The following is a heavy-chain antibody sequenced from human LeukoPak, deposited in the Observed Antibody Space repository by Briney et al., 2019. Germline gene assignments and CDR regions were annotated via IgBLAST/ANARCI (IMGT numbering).Heavy chain of an antibody. J-gene: IGHJ3*02. V-gene: IGHV3-30*02. CDR2: IRYDGSNK. CDR3: AKEYSSGWYGAFDI. Sequence: PGGSLRLSCAASGFTFSSYGMHWVRQAPGKGLEWVAFIRYDGSNKYYADSVKGRFTISRDNSKNTLYLQMNSLRAEDTAVYYCAKEYSSGWYGAFDIWGQGTMVTVSS. D-gene: IGHD6-19*01. CDR1: GFTFSSYG.